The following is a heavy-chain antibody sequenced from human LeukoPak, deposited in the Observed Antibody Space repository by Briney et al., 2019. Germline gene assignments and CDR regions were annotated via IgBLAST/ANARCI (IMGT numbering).Heavy chain of an antibody. CDR3: ARVRGLALPVDRNMDV. CDR1: GGSISHSGYF. Sequence: SETLSLTCTVSGGSISHSGYFWAWIRQPPGKGLEWVGHIYYTESTHYSPSLKSRVTMSFDASRNQFSLNVSSVTAADTAAYYCARVRGLALPVDRNMDVWGKGPRSPSP. J-gene: IGHJ6*03. CDR2: IYYTEST. V-gene: IGHV4-39*02. D-gene: IGHD2-15*01.